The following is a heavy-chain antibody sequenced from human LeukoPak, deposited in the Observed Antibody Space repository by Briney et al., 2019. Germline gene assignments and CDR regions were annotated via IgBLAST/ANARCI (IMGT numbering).Heavy chain of an antibody. CDR3: ARYSDSPYYFDY. D-gene: IGHD2-15*01. CDR2: IYSGGRT. J-gene: IGHJ4*01. CDR1: GFTVRSNY. Sequence: PGGSLRLSCAASGFTVRSNYMTWVRQAPGKGLEWVSVIYSGGRTYYADSVKGRLTVSRDNSKNTLYLQMNSLRAEDTAVYYCARYSDSPYYFDYWGQGTLVTVSS. V-gene: IGHV3-53*01.